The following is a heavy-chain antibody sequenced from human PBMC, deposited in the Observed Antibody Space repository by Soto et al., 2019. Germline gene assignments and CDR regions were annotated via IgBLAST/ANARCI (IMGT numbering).Heavy chain of an antibody. Sequence: ETLSLTCTVSGGSISSSSYYWGWIRQPPGKGLEWIGSIYYSGSTYYNPSLKSRVTISVDTSKNQFSLKLSCVTAADTAVYCCARDYDSSGYYYQYWGQGTLVTVSS. CDR2: IYYSGST. CDR3: ARDYDSSGYYYQY. V-gene: IGHV4-39*07. CDR1: GGSISSSSYY. J-gene: IGHJ4*02. D-gene: IGHD3-22*01.